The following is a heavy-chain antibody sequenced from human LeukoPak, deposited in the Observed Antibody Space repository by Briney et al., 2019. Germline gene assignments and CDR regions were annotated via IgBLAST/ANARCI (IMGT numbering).Heavy chain of an antibody. CDR1: GGSFSGYY. CDR2: INHSGST. V-gene: IGHV4-34*01. D-gene: IGHD2-2*01. Sequence: PSETLSLTCAVYGGSFSGYYWSWIRQPPGKGLEWIWEINHSGSTNYNPSLKSRVTISVDTSKNQFSLKLSSVTAADTAVYCCARGPDIVVVPAQGWFDPWGQGTLVTVSS. CDR3: ARGPDIVVVPAQGWFDP. J-gene: IGHJ5*02.